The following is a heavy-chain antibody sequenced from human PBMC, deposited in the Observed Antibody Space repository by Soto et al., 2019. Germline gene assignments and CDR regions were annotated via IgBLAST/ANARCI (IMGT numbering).Heavy chain of an antibody. V-gene: IGHV3-33*01. CDR3: ARGGDIVVVPAARVVDV. CDR2: IWYDGSNK. Sequence: GGSLRLSCAASGFTFSSYGMHWVRQAPGKGLEWVAVIWYDGSNKYYADSVKGRFTISRDNSKNTLYLQMNSLRAEDTAVYYCARGGDIVVVPAARVVDVWGKGTTVTVSS. D-gene: IGHD2-2*01. CDR1: GFTFSSYG. J-gene: IGHJ6*04.